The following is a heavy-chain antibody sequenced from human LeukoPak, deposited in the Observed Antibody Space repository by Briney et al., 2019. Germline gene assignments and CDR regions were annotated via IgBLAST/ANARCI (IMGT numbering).Heavy chain of an antibody. D-gene: IGHD6-19*01. CDR1: GDSVSSNNAA. CDR3: AREDNPWLVTHRMCHFDY. Sequence: PSQTLSLTCAISGDSVSSNNAAWNWIRQSPSRGLEWLGRTYYRSKWYNDYAVSVKSRITINPDTSKNQFSLHLNSVTPEDTAVYYCAREDNPWLVTHRMCHFDYWGQGTLVTVSS. V-gene: IGHV6-1*01. J-gene: IGHJ4*02. CDR2: TYYRSKWYN.